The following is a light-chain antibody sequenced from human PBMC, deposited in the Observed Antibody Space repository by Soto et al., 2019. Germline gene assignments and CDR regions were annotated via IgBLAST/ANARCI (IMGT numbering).Light chain of an antibody. CDR2: EVS. V-gene: IGLV2-8*01. J-gene: IGLJ2*01. CDR1: RSDVGGYNY. Sequence: QSALTQPPCASGSHGQSVTISCTGTRSDVGGYNYVSWYQQHPGKAPKLMIYEVSKRPSGVPDRFSGSKSGNTASLTVSGLQAEDEADYYCSSYAGSNNLVVFGGGTKLTAL. CDR3: SSYAGSNNLVV.